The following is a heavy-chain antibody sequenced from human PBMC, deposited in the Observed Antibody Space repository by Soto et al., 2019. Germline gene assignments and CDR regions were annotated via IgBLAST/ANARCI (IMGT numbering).Heavy chain of an antibody. CDR1: GYTFTSYG. CDR2: ISAYNGNT. Sequence: ASVKVSCKVSGYTFTSYGISWVRQAPGQGLEWMGWISAYNGNTNYAQKLQGRVTMTTDTSTSKAYMELRSLRSDDTAVYYCAREGITIFGVVIPDYFDYWGQGTLVTVSS. V-gene: IGHV1-18*04. J-gene: IGHJ4*02. CDR3: AREGITIFGVVIPDYFDY. D-gene: IGHD3-3*01.